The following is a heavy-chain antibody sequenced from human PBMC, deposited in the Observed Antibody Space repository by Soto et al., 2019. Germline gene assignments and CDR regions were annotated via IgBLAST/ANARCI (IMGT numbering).Heavy chain of an antibody. CDR3: VSDCSCVSCYSEVDYYYYGMDV. CDR1: GGTFSSYA. V-gene: IGHV1-69*13. Sequence: ASVKVSCKASGGTFSSYAISWVRQAPGQGLEWMGGIIPIFGTANYAQKFQGRVTITADESTSTAYMELSSLRSEATAVYYCVSDCSCVSCYSEVDYYYYGMDVWGQGTTVTVSS. CDR2: IIPIFGTA. J-gene: IGHJ6*02. D-gene: IGHD2-15*01.